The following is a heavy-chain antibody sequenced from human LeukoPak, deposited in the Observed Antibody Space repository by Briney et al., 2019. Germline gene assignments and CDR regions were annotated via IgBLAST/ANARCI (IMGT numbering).Heavy chain of an antibody. CDR1: GYIFTSYY. D-gene: IGHD5/OR15-5a*01. CDR2: INPSGGGT. CDR3: AKERTPSVVIVSTGRLGYYFDY. J-gene: IGHJ4*02. Sequence: GASVTVSCKASGYIFTSYYIHWVRQAPGQGLEWMGIINPSGGGTSYAQKFQGRVTMTRDMSTSTVYMEVSSLRSEDTAVYYCAKERTPSVVIVSTGRLGYYFDYWGQGTLVTVSS. V-gene: IGHV1-46*01.